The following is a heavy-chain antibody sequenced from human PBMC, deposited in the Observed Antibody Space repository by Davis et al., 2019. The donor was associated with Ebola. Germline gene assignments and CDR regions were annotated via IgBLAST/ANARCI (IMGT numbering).Heavy chain of an antibody. V-gene: IGHV3-48*02. CDR2: ISGSNSTI. CDR1: GFTFSTYS. J-gene: IGHJ4*02. CDR3: ASRHDY. Sequence: GESLKTPCAAPGFTFSTYSMNWVRQAPGEGLEWVSSISGSNSTIYYADPVKGRFTISRDNAKNSLYLQMNSLRDEDTAVYYCASRHDYWGQGTLVTVSS.